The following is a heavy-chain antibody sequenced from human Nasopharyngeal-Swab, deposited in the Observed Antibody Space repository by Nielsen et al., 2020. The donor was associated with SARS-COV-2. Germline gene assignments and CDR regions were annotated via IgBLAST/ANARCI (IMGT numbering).Heavy chain of an antibody. V-gene: IGHV3-48*04. CDR1: GFTFSSYS. Sequence: GGSLRLSCTASGFTFSSYSMNWVRQAPGKGLEWVSYISSSSSTIYYAYSVKGRFTISRDNTKNSLYLQMNTLRAEDTAVYYCARIPTRYWGQGTLVTVSS. CDR2: ISSSSSTI. CDR3: ARIPTRY. J-gene: IGHJ4*02.